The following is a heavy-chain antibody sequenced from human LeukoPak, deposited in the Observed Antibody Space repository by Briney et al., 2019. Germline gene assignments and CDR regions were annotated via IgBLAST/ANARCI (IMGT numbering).Heavy chain of an antibody. D-gene: IGHD3-10*01. Sequence: ASVKVSCKASGYTFTGHYMHWVRQAPGQGVEWMGWINTNSYGTNYAQKFQGRVTMTRDTSISTAYMELSRLTSDDTAVYYCARGTITPFDYWGQGTLVTVSS. CDR1: GYTFTGHY. CDR2: INTNSYGT. CDR3: ARGTITPFDY. V-gene: IGHV1-2*02. J-gene: IGHJ4*02.